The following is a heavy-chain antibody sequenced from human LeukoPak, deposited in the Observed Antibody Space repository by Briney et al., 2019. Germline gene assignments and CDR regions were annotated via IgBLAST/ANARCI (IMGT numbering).Heavy chain of an antibody. Sequence: SETLSLTCSVSGDSISRSDSYWDWIRQPPGKGLEWIGSIYYSGSTYYNPSLKSRVTISVDTSKNQFSLKLSSVTAADTAVYYCARLDSSGYYCDYWGQGTLVTVSS. J-gene: IGHJ4*02. CDR2: IYYSGST. CDR1: GDSISRSDSY. CDR3: ARLDSSGYYCDY. D-gene: IGHD3-22*01. V-gene: IGHV4-39*01.